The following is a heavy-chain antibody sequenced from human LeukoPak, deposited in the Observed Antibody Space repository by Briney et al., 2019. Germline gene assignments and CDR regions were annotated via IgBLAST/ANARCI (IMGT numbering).Heavy chain of an antibody. J-gene: IGHJ4*02. CDR1: GGSFSGYY. CDR2: VYYSGTT. D-gene: IGHD2-15*01. CDR3: ARHPSGSSFDY. V-gene: IGHV4-34*01. Sequence: SETLSLTCAVYGGSFSGYYWSWIRQPPGKGLEWIGSVYYSGTTYYNPSLKSRVTVSVDTSKNQFSLELRSVTAADTAVYYCARHPSGSSFDYWGQGTLVTVSS.